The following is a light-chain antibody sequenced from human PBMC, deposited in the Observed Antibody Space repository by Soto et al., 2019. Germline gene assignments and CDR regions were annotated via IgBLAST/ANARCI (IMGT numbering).Light chain of an antibody. CDR2: DAS. CDR3: QQYHSYPSS. J-gene: IGKJ1*01. CDR1: QGIGSF. V-gene: IGKV1-16*02. Sequence: IQMTPSPTSLSASVGDRVTITCRASQGIGSFLAWFQQKPGKAPKSLIYDASSLQSGVPSKFSGSGSETDFTLTITNLQPEDVATYYCQQYHSYPSSFGQGTKVEIK.